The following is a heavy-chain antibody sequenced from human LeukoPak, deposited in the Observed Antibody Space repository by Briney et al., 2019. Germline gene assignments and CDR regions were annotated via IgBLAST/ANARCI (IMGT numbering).Heavy chain of an antibody. D-gene: IGHD6-13*01. CDR2: IKQDGSAI. V-gene: IGHV3-7*01. CDR1: GFTLSSYW. CDR3: ARCGVGVAAAAANC. Sequence: GGSLRLPCAASGFTLSSYWVSWVRQAPGKGLEWVANIKQDGSAIYYVDSVKGRFTISRDNAKNSLYLQMNSLRAEDTAVYYCARCGVGVAAAAANCWGQGTLLTVSS. J-gene: IGHJ4*02.